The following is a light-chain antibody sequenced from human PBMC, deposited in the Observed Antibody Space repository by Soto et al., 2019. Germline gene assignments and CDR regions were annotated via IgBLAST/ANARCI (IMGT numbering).Light chain of an antibody. CDR3: CSYSGSSTLV. J-gene: IGLJ2*01. Sequence: QSALTQPASVSGSPGQSITISCTGTSSDVGSYKFVSWYQQHPGKAPKLMIYEGSKRPSGVSNRFSGSKSGNTASLTISGLQAEDEADYYCCSYSGSSTLVFGGGPKVTVL. CDR2: EGS. V-gene: IGLV2-23*01. CDR1: SSDVGSYKF.